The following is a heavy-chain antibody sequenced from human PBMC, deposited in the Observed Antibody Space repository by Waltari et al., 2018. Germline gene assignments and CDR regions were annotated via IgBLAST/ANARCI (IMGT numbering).Heavy chain of an antibody. CDR1: GGSISSYY. V-gene: IGHV4-59*01. CDR2: IYYSGST. Sequence: QVQLQESGPGLVKPSETLSLTCTVSGGSISSYYWSWIRQPPGKGLEWIGYIYYSGSTNYNPPPRSRATISEETSKNSSSLKLSSVTGAKTAVYYWATQTRRYYDILTGYSQTYYYYGMDVWGQGTTVTVSS. J-gene: IGHJ6*02. D-gene: IGHD3-9*01. CDR3: ATQTRRYYDILTGYSQTYYYYGMDV.